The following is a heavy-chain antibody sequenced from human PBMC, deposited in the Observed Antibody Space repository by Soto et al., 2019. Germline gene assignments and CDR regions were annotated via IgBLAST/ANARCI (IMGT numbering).Heavy chain of an antibody. Sequence: ASVQVSCKASGYTFTGYYMHWVRQAPGQGLEWMGWINPNSGGTNYAQKFQGWVTMTRDTSTSTVYMELSSLRSEDTAVYYCARSRWSGDFSTVGSFGYWGQGTLVTVSS. CDR1: GYTFTGYY. CDR3: ARSRWSGDFSTVGSFGY. V-gene: IGHV1-2*04. CDR2: INPNSGGT. D-gene: IGHD4-17*01. J-gene: IGHJ4*02.